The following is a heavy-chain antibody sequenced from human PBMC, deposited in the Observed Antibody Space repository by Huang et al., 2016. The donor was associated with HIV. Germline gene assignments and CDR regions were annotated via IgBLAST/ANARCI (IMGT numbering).Heavy chain of an antibody. Sequence: EVNLVESGGGLVQPGRSLRLSCAASGFTFRSYWMNWVRQPPGGGLEWVAKINQDGSERYYVDSVRGRFTISRDNANDSLSLQLNSLKGDDTAVYYCTRGFRAKPGDYWGQGSLVTVSS. V-gene: IGHV3-7*01. CDR3: TRGFRAKPGDY. J-gene: IGHJ4*02. CDR2: INQDGSER. CDR1: GFTFRSYW.